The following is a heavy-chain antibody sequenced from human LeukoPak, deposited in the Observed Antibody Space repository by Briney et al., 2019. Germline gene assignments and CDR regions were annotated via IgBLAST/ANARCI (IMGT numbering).Heavy chain of an antibody. V-gene: IGHV4-34*01. CDR2: INHSGST. D-gene: IGHD2-21*02. CDR1: GGSFIPYY. Sequence: PSETLSLTCAVYGGSFIPYYWSWIRQPPGKGLEWIGEINHSGSTNYNLSLKSRVTISVDTSKNQFSLKLSSVTAADTAVYYCARGGFYCGGDCYVDYWGQGTLVTVSS. CDR3: ARGGFYCGGDCYVDY. J-gene: IGHJ4*02.